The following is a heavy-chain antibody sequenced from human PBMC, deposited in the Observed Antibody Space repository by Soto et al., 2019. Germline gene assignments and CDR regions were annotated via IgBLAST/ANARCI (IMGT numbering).Heavy chain of an antibody. J-gene: IGHJ6*02. V-gene: IGHV1-69*02. D-gene: IGHD6-13*01. CDR2: IIPILGIA. CDR1: GGTFSSYT. Sequence: QVQLVQSGAEVKKPGSSVKVSCKASGGTFSSYTISWVRQAPGQGLEWMGRIIPILGIANYAQKFQGRGTITADKSTSTAYMEMSSLRSEETAVYYCASHIAAAGYGMDGWGQGTTVTVSS. CDR3: ASHIAAAGYGMDG.